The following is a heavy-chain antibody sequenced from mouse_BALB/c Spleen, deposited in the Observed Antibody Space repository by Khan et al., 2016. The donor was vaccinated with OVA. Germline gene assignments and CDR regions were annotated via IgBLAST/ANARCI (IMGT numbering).Heavy chain of an antibody. Sequence: EVELVESGGDLVKSGGSLKLSCVASGFTFSTYGVSWVRQTPDKRLEWVATISSAGDYTYYPDSVKGRFTISRDNAKNTLYLQMSSLKSDDTAMYYCASHLTGSFAYWDQGTLVTVSA. CDR2: ISSAGDYT. V-gene: IGHV5-6*01. CDR1: GFTFSTYG. J-gene: IGHJ3*01. D-gene: IGHD4-1*01. CDR3: ASHLTGSFAY.